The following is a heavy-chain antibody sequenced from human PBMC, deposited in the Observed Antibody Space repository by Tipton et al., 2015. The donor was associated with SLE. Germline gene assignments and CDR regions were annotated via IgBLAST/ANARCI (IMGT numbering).Heavy chain of an antibody. V-gene: IGHV4-39*07. J-gene: IGHJ3*02. Sequence: TLSLTCTVSGGSISSSSYYWGWIRPPPGTGLEWIGSIYYSWSTYYNPSLKSRVTISVDTSKNQFSLKLSSVTAADTAVYYCASYLGWHAFDIWGQGTMVTVSS. D-gene: IGHD3-3*01. CDR1: GGSISSSSYY. CDR2: IYYSWST. CDR3: ASYLGWHAFDI.